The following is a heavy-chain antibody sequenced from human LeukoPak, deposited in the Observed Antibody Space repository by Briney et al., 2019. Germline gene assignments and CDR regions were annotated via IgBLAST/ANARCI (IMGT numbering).Heavy chain of an antibody. CDR3: AKDRETYCSSTSCYWDWFDP. J-gene: IGHJ5*02. CDR1: GFTFSSYA. CDR2: ISDSGGST. D-gene: IGHD2-2*01. V-gene: IGHV3-23*01. Sequence: PGGSLRLSCAASGFTFSSYAMSWVRQAPGKGLEWVSAISDSGGSTYYAAPEKGRFTISRDNSKNTPYLQMNSLRAEATAVYYCAKDRETYCSSTSCYWDWFDPWGQGTLVTVSS.